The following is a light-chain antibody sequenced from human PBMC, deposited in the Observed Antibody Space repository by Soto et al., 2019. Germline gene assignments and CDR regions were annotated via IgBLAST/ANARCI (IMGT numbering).Light chain of an antibody. V-gene: IGLV2-14*01. CDR2: DVS. J-gene: IGLJ2*01. Sequence: QSALTQPAPVSGSPGQSITISCTGTSSDVGGYNYVSWYQQHPGKAPKLMIYDVSNRPSGVSNRFSGSKSGNTASLTISGLQAEAEADYYCSSYTSSSTVVFGGGTKLTVL. CDR3: SSYTSSSTVV. CDR1: SSDVGGYNY.